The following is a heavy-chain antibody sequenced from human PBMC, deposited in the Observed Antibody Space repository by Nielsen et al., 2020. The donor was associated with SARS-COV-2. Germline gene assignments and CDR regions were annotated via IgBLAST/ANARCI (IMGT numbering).Heavy chain of an antibody. J-gene: IGHJ4*02. Sequence: GGSLRLSCAASGFTFSSYGMHWVRQAPGKGLEWVAVISYDGSNKYYADSVKGRFTISRDNAKNSLYLQMNSLRAEDTALYYCAKDSSDYYGSGTTTGYWGQGTLVTVSS. CDR1: GFTFSSYG. D-gene: IGHD3-10*01. V-gene: IGHV3-30*18. CDR3: AKDSSDYYGSGTTTGY. CDR2: ISYDGSNK.